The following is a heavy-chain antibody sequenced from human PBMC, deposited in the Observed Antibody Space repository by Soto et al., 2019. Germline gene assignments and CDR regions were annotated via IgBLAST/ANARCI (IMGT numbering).Heavy chain of an antibody. V-gene: IGHV1-69*13. CDR3: ARGPCSGGSCYLYNFDY. J-gene: IGHJ4*02. Sequence: SVKVSCKASGGTFSSYAISWVRQAPGQRLEWMGGIIPIFGTANYAQKFQGRVTITADEAVSPAYMELSSLRSEDTAVYSCARGPCSGGSCYLYNFDYWGKGTLVTVSS. D-gene: IGHD2-15*01. CDR2: IIPIFGTA. CDR1: GGTFSSYA.